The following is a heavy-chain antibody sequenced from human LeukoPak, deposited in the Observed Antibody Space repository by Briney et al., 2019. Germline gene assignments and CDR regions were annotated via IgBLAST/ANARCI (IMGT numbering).Heavy chain of an antibody. D-gene: IGHD2-2*01. CDR2: IKQKGST. V-gene: IGHV4-34*04. CDR1: GGSFSCYY. CDR3: ARGQSSCSTSTRCKAFDI. Sequence: PSETLSLTCAVYGGSFSCYYWSWIRQPPGKGLEWNGEIKQKGSTSNNPPLKSQDTISEDTAKNQFALKRTSFTAAATVLYYCARGQSSCSTSTRCKAFDIWGQGTMVTVSS. J-gene: IGHJ3*02.